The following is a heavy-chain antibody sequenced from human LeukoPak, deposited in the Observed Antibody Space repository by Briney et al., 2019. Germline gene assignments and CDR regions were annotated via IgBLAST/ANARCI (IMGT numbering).Heavy chain of an antibody. CDR3: ARVRHYGSGSYADY. Sequence: SETLSLTCTVSGGSISSYYWSWIRQPPGKGLEWIGYIYYSGSTNYNPSLKSRVTISVDTSKNQFSLKLSSVTAADTAAYYCARVRHYGSGSYADYWGQGTLVTVSS. CDR1: GGSISSYY. V-gene: IGHV4-59*01. D-gene: IGHD3-10*01. J-gene: IGHJ4*02. CDR2: IYYSGST.